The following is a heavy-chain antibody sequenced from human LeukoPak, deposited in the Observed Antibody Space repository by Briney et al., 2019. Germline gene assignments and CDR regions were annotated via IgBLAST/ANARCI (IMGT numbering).Heavy chain of an antibody. J-gene: IGHJ4*02. Sequence: GGSLRLSCAASGFAFSSYAMHWVRQAPGKGLEWVAVISYDGSNKYYADSVKGRFTISRDNSKNTLYLQMNSLRAEDTAVYYCARDRWYYDSSGPSMFYFDYWGQGTLVTVSS. V-gene: IGHV3-30-3*01. D-gene: IGHD3-22*01. CDR3: ARDRWYYDSSGPSMFYFDY. CDR1: GFAFSSYA. CDR2: ISYDGSNK.